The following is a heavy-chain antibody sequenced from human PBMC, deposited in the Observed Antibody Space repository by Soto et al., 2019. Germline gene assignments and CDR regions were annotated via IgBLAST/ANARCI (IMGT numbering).Heavy chain of an antibody. CDR1: GFTVSSNY. V-gene: IGHV3-66*01. D-gene: IGHD6-19*01. Sequence: PGGSLRLSCAASGFTVSSNYMSWVRQAPGKGLEWVSVIYSGGSTYYADSVKGRFTISRDNSKNTLYLQMNSLRAEDTAVYYCARDRIAVAGNPEYFQHWGQGNLVTVSP. CDR3: ARDRIAVAGNPEYFQH. CDR2: IYSGGST. J-gene: IGHJ1*01.